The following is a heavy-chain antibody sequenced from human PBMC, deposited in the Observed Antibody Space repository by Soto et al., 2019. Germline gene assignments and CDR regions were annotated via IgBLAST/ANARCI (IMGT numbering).Heavy chain of an antibody. CDR1: GFTFSGSA. J-gene: IGHJ4*02. Sequence: GGSLRLSCAASGFTFSGSAMHWVRQAPGKGLEWVANIKQDGSEKYYVDSVKGRFTISRDNAKNSLYLQMNSLRAEDTAVYYCAQQWLSLDYWGQGTLVTVSS. CDR3: AQQWLSLDY. D-gene: IGHD6-19*01. CDR2: IKQDGSEK. V-gene: IGHV3-7*01.